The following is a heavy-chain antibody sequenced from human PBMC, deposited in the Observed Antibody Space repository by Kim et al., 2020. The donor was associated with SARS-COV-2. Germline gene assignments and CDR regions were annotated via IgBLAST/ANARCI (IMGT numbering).Heavy chain of an antibody. CDR3: ARSSVLLWFGDAFDI. J-gene: IGHJ3*02. Sequence: KFQGRVTITRDTSASTAYMELSSLRSEDTAVYYCARSSVLLWFGDAFDIWGQGTMVTVSS. D-gene: IGHD3-10*01. V-gene: IGHV1-3*01.